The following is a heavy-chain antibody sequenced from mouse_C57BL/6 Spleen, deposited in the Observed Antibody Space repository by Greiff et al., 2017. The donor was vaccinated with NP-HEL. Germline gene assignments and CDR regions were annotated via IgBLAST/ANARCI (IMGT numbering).Heavy chain of an antibody. D-gene: IGHD1-1*01. Sequence: VQLQQSGADLARPGASVKLSCKASGYTFTSYTMHWVNQRPGQGLEWIGYINPSSGYTKYNQKFKVKATLTADKSSSTAYLQLSSLTAEDSAVYYWASGSSSYGDAMDYWSQGTSVTVSS. CDR1: GYTFTSYT. CDR3: ASGSSSYGDAMDY. CDR2: INPSSGYT. J-gene: IGHJ4*01. V-gene: IGHV1-4*01.